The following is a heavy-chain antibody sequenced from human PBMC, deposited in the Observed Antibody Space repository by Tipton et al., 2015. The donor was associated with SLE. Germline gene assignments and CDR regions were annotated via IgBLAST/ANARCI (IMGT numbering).Heavy chain of an antibody. V-gene: IGHV4-59*08. D-gene: IGHD6-13*01. Sequence: TLSLTCTVSGGSISSYYWSWIRQPPGKGLEWIGYIYYSGSTNYNPSLKSRVTISVDTSKNQFSLKLSSVTAADTAVYYCARAAAAGSWYFDLWGRGTLVTVSS. CDR1: GGSISSYY. CDR2: IYYSGST. CDR3: ARAAAAGSWYFDL. J-gene: IGHJ2*01.